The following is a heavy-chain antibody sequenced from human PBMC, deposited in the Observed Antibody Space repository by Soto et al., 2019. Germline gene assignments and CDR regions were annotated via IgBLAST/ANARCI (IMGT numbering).Heavy chain of an antibody. CDR1: GSTFNNYA. Sequence: EVQLLESGGGLVQPGGSLRLSCAASGSTFNNYAMTWVRQAPGKGLEWVSAISGGGDTTSYADSVKGRFTASRDGSKNTLCLQMSSLRAEDTALYYCAKGRGGSGSLTPRVDFWGQGTLVTVSS. J-gene: IGHJ4*02. V-gene: IGHV3-23*01. D-gene: IGHD3-10*01. CDR2: ISGGGDTT. CDR3: AKGRGGSGSLTPRVDF.